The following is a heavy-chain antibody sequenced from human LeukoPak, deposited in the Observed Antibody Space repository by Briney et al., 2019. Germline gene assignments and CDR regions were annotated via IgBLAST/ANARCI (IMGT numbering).Heavy chain of an antibody. CDR2: ISGSGGST. V-gene: IGHV3-23*01. Sequence: QPGGSLRLSCAASGFTFSNYWMSWVRQAPGKGLEWVSAISGSGGSTYYADSVKGRFTISRDNSKNTLYLQMNSLRAEDTAVYYCARYRSGQGSYFDYWGQGTLVTVSS. D-gene: IGHD2-15*01. CDR1: GFTFSNYW. CDR3: ARYRSGQGSYFDY. J-gene: IGHJ4*02.